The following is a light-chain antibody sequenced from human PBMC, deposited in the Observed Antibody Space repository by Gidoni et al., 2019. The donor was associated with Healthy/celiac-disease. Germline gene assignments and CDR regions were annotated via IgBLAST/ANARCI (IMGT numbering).Light chain of an antibody. V-gene: IGLV4-69*01. CDR3: QTWGTGMV. CDR2: LNSDGSH. CDR1: SGHSSYA. Sequence: QLVLPQSPSASASLGASVKLTCTLSSGHSSYAIAWHQQKPEKGPRYLMKLNSDGSHSKGDGIPDRFSGSSSGAERYLTISSLQSEDEADYYCQTWGTGMVFGGGTKLTVL. J-gene: IGLJ2*01.